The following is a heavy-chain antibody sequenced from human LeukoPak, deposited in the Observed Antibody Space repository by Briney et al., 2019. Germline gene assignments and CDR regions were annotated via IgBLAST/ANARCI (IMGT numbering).Heavy chain of an antibody. CDR1: GFTFSSYA. CDR3: AKDGSGTAMAQYFDY. D-gene: IGHD5-18*01. CDR2: IRYDGSNK. J-gene: IGHJ4*02. Sequence: PGGSLRLSCAASGFTFSSYAMHWVRQAPGKGLEWVAFIRYDGSNKYYADSVKGRFTISRDNAKNSLYLQMNSLRAEDTAVYYCAKDGSGTAMAQYFDYWGQGTLVTVSS. V-gene: IGHV3-30*02.